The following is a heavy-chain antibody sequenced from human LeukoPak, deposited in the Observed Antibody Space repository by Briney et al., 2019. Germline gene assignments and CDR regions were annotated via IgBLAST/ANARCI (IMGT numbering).Heavy chain of an antibody. Sequence: SETLSLTCSVSGGSISSHYWSWIWQPPGKGPEWISYIGSTNYSPSLKSRVTISVDTSKNQFSLRLSSVTAADTAVYYCAGDRLAVNALDIWGQGTMVTVSS. J-gene: IGHJ3*02. V-gene: IGHV4-59*11. D-gene: IGHD3-16*02. CDR2: SYIGST. CDR3: AGDRLAVNALDI. CDR1: GGSISSHY.